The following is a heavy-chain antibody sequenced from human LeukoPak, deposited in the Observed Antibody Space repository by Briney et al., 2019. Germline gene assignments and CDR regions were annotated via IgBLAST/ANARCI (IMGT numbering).Heavy chain of an antibody. V-gene: IGHV3-23*01. J-gene: IGHJ3*01. CDR1: GFMFRYSA. Sequence: GGSLRLSCAASGFMFRYSAMTWVRQAPGKGLEWVSLIASSGLNTYYADSVRGRFTISRDNSKNTLSLQMNSLRVEDTAIYYCARDIELSTWGLGTLVTVSS. D-gene: IGHD5-12*01. CDR3: ARDIELST. CDR2: IASSGLNT.